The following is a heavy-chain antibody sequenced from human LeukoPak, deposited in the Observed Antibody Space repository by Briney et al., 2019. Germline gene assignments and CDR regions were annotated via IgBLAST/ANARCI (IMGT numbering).Heavy chain of an antibody. Sequence: AASVKVSCKASGYTFTIYVISWVRQAPGQRLEWMGWISAYNGNTNYAQKLQGRVTMTTDTSTSTAYMELRSLRSDDTAVYYCARLLSAPYYDFWSGYHFDYWGQGTLVTVSS. D-gene: IGHD3-3*01. J-gene: IGHJ4*02. CDR3: ARLLSAPYYDFWSGYHFDY. CDR1: GYTFTIYV. V-gene: IGHV1-18*01. CDR2: ISAYNGNT.